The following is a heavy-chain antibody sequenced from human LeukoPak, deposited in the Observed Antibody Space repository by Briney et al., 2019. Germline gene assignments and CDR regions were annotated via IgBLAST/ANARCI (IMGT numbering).Heavy chain of an antibody. V-gene: IGHV3-20*01. Sequence: GGSLRLSCEASGFTFDDYGMSWVRQAPGKGLEWVSGINWNGGSTGYADSVKGRFTISRDNAKNSLYLQMNSLRAEDTALYHCARVREYSSSRWFDPWGQGTLVTVSS. D-gene: IGHD6-6*01. CDR3: ARVREYSSSRWFDP. J-gene: IGHJ5*02. CDR1: GFTFDDYG. CDR2: INWNGGST.